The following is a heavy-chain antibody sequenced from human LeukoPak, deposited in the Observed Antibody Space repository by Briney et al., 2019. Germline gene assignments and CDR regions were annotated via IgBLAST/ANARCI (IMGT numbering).Heavy chain of an antibody. Sequence: PSETLSLTCIVSGGSISSFYWSWIRQPPGKGLEWIGYIYYSGSTNYNPSLKSRVTISVDTSKNQFSLKLSSVTAADTAVYYCARRVSGYDYVYWFDPWGQGTLVTVSS. CDR2: IYYSGST. CDR1: GGSISSFY. D-gene: IGHD5-12*01. CDR3: ARRVSGYDYVYWFDP. J-gene: IGHJ5*02. V-gene: IGHV4-59*08.